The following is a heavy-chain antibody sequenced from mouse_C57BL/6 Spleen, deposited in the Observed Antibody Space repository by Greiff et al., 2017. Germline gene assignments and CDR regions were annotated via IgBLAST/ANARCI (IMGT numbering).Heavy chain of an antibody. Sequence: QVQLQQPGTELVKPGASVKLSCKASGYTFTSYWMHWVKQRPGQGLEWIGNINPSNGGTNYNEKFKSKATLTVDKSSSTAYMQLSSLRSEDSAVYECARWDYDCDGGFAMDYWGQGTSVTVSS. V-gene: IGHV1-53*01. CDR3: ARWDYDCDGGFAMDY. CDR1: GYTFTSYW. J-gene: IGHJ4*01. CDR2: INPSNGGT. D-gene: IGHD2-4*01.